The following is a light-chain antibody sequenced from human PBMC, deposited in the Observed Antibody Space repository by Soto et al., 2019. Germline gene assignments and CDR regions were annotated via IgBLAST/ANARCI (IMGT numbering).Light chain of an antibody. CDR1: DDISNY. CDR3: QLYDNVPII. V-gene: IGKV1-33*01. J-gene: IGKJ5*01. CDR2: DAS. Sequence: DVQMTQSPPSLSASVGDRVTITCRASDDISNYLNWFQQKPGKAPKLLIYDASNLAIGVPSRFSGSGSGTDFTFTISSLQPEDIATYYCQLYDNVPIIVGQGTRLEIK.